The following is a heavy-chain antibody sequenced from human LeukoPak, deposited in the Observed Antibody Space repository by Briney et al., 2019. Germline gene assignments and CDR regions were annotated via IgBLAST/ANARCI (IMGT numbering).Heavy chain of an antibody. Sequence: TSETLSLTCNVSGGSIRGYYWSWIRQPPGKGLEWIGYIYSSGSTNYNPSLKSRVTISVDTSKNQFSLKLSSVTAADTAVYYCARDSAKLGYFDYWGQGTLVTVSS. CDR1: GGSIRGYY. J-gene: IGHJ4*02. CDR3: ARDSAKLGYFDY. V-gene: IGHV4-4*08. CDR2: IYSSGST. D-gene: IGHD3-16*01.